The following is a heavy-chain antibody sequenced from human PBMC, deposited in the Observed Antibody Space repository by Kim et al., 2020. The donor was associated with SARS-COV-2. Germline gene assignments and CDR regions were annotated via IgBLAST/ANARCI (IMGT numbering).Heavy chain of an antibody. Sequence: SETLSLTCTVSGGSISSGAYYWNWIRQHPGKGLEWIGYIYYSGSTYYNPSLKSRVTISVDTSKNQFSLKLSSVTAADTAVYYCASGRYDILTGYSEDAFDIWGQGTMVTVSS. CDR1: GGSISSGAYY. D-gene: IGHD3-9*01. CDR2: IYYSGST. CDR3: ASGRYDILTGYSEDAFDI. V-gene: IGHV4-31*03. J-gene: IGHJ3*02.